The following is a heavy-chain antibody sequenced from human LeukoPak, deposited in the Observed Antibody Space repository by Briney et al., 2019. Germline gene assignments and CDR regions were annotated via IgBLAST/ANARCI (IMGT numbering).Heavy chain of an antibody. CDR2: ISAYNGNT. CDR1: GYTFASYS. Sequence: ASVKVSCKASGYTFASYSISWVRQAPGQGLEWMGWISAYNGNTNYAQKLQGRVTMTTDTSTSTAYMELRSLRSDDTAVYYCARDLGVDSSWSPFDYWGQGTLVTVSS. CDR3: ARDLGVDSSWSPFDY. J-gene: IGHJ4*02. D-gene: IGHD6-6*01. V-gene: IGHV1-18*04.